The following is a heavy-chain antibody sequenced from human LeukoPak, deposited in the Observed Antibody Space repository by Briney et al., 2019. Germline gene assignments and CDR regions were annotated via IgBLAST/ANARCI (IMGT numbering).Heavy chain of an antibody. Sequence: GGSLRLSCAASGFTFSDYYMSWIRQAPGKGLEWVSYISSSGSTIYYADSVKGRFTISRDNAKNSLYLQMNSLRAEDTAVYYCATLSAPSDSSGYSTDYWGQGTLVTVSS. CDR2: ISSSGSTI. CDR3: ATLSAPSDSSGYSTDY. CDR1: GFTFSDYY. J-gene: IGHJ4*02. D-gene: IGHD3-22*01. V-gene: IGHV3-11*01.